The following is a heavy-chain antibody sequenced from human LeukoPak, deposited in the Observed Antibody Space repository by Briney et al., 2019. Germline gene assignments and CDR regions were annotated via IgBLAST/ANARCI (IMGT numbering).Heavy chain of an antibody. Sequence: GGSLRLSCAASGFTFSNFWMSWVRQAPGKGLEWVANIRQDGSVKKYVDSVKGRFTISRVNAENTLSLQMNNLRAEDTAVYYCARVDDKSRGWFQHWGQGTVVTVSS. CDR2: IRQDGSVK. CDR3: ARVDDKSRGWFQH. D-gene: IGHD6-19*01. V-gene: IGHV3-7*04. J-gene: IGHJ1*01. CDR1: GFTFSNFW.